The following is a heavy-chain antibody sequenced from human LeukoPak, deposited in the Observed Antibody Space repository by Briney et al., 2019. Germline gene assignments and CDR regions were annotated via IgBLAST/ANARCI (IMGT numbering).Heavy chain of an antibody. Sequence: ASVTVSYKPSGYMFQNYGITWVRQAPGHGLESMGWISTFNGHTKYTQSLRDRVTMSTDTSTSTIYIELRSLRSDDTAVYYCAKGRVIYYDTTGYRPDDSFDIWGQGTMVTVSS. D-gene: IGHD3-22*01. CDR1: GYMFQNYG. V-gene: IGHV1-18*01. CDR3: AKGRVIYYDTTGYRPDDSFDI. J-gene: IGHJ3*02. CDR2: ISTFNGHT.